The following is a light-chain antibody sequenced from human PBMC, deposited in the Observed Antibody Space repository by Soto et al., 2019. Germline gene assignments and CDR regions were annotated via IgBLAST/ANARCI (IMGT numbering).Light chain of an antibody. J-gene: IGKJ1*01. V-gene: IGKV1-27*01. CDR2: ASS. CDR3: QNYYGSPWT. Sequence: DIQMTQSPSSLSASVGDRVTITCRASQGISTYLVWYQQKPGTVPKLLIFASSTLQAGVPSRFSGSGSGTDFTLTIRSSQSEDVATYYCQNYYGSPWTFGQGTKVEIK. CDR1: QGISTY.